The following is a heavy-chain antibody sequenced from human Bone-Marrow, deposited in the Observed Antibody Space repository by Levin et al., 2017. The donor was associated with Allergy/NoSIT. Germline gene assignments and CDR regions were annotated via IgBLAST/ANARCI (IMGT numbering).Heavy chain of an antibody. J-gene: IGHJ4*02. CDR2: IYYSGST. D-gene: IGHD6-19*01. V-gene: IGHV4-39*01. CDR1: GGSISSSSYY. CDR3: ARSEGSGWHRVTDY. Sequence: SETLSLTCTVSGGSISSSSYYWGWIRQPPGKGLEWIGSIYYSGSTYYNPSLKSRVTISVDTSKNQFSLKLSSVTAADTAVYYCARSEGSGWHRVTDYWGQGTLVTVSS.